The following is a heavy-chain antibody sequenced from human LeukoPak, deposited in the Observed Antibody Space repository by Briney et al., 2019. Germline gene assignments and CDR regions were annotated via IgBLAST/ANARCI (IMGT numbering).Heavy chain of an antibody. J-gene: IGHJ4*02. CDR2: IFPSGGEI. Sequence: GGSLRLSCAASGFTFRSYWMSWVRQAPGKGLEWVSSIFPSGGEIHYADSVRGRFTISRDNSKSTLSLQMNSLRAEDTAIYYCATYRQVLLPFESWGQGTLVTVSS. V-gene: IGHV3-23*01. D-gene: IGHD2-8*02. CDR1: GFTFRSYW. CDR3: ATYRQVLLPFES.